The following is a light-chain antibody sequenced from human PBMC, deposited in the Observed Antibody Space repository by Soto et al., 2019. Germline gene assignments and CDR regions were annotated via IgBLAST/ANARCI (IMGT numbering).Light chain of an antibody. J-gene: IGKJ2*01. V-gene: IGKV4-1*01. CDR1: QSLLAKCNNKNC. Sequence: DIVMTQSPESLAVSLGERATINCKSSQSLLAKCNNKNCLAWYQHKPGQPPKMLILWASTRESGVPDRFSGSGSGTDFTLTISSLQAEDAAVYYCQHFFSPPFPFGQGTKLEIK. CDR3: QHFFSPPFP. CDR2: WAS.